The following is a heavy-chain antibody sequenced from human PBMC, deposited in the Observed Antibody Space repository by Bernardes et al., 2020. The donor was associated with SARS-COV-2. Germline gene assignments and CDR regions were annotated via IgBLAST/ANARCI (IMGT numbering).Heavy chain of an antibody. CDR3: ARDAPLMATITYNRFDS. Sequence: GGSLRLSCAASGFTFSNHGMHWVRRAPGKGLEWVAVIWYDGSNKNYADSVKGRFTISRDNSKNTLHLQMNSLRVEDTAMYYCARDAPLMATITYNRFDSWGQGTLVTVSS. D-gene: IGHD5-12*01. CDR1: GFTFSNHG. CDR2: IWYDGSNK. V-gene: IGHV3-33*08. J-gene: IGHJ5*01.